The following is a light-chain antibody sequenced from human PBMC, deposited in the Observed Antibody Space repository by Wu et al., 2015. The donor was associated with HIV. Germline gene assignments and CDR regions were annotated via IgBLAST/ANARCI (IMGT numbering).Light chain of an antibody. CDR2: DAT. CDR1: RXLAET. Sequence: SPGEEPASPAGPVRXLAETWPGTNRKPGQAPRLLIYDATTRATDISATFSGRGSGTEFTLTISTVQYEDFAVYYCHQYEKGGPATFDQGTKVEIK. V-gene: IGKV3-15*01. J-gene: IGKJ2*01. CDR3: HQYEKGGPAT.